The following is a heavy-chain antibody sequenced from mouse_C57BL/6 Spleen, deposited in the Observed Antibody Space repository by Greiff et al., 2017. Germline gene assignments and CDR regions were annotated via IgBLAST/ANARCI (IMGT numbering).Heavy chain of an antibody. Sequence: DVQLVESGGGLVQPGGSLKLSCAASGFTFSDYYMYWVRQTPEKRLEWVAYISNGGGSTYYPDTVKGRFTISRDNAKNTLYLQMSRLKSEDTAMYYCARPNWDGAWFAYWGQGTLVTVSA. CDR1: GFTFSDYY. CDR2: ISNGGGST. D-gene: IGHD4-1*01. J-gene: IGHJ3*01. CDR3: ARPNWDGAWFAY. V-gene: IGHV5-12*01.